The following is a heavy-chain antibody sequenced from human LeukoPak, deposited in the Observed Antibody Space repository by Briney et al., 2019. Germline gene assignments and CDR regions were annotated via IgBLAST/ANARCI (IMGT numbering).Heavy chain of an antibody. J-gene: IGHJ4*02. D-gene: IGHD2-2*01. CDR2: ISGSGGST. CDR1: RFTLSNYW. V-gene: IGHV3-23*01. Sequence: GGSLRLSCAASRFTLSNYWMSWVRQAPGKGLEWVSAISGSGGSTYYADSVKGRFTISRDNSKNTLYLQMNSLRAEDTAVYYCAKDFRRPAIVVVPAAMEGGFDYWGQGTLVTVSS. CDR3: AKDFRRPAIVVVPAAMEGGFDY.